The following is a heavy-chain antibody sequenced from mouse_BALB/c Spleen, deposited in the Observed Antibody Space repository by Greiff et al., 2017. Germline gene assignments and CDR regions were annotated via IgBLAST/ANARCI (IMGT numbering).Heavy chain of an antibody. Sequence: QVQLKQPGAELVMPGASVKMSCKASGYTFTDYWMHWVKQRPGQGLEWIGAIDTSDSYTSYNQKFKGKATLTVDESSSTAYMQLSSLTSEDSAVYYCAREGGNSDIDYWGQGTSVTVSS. V-gene: IGHV1-69*01. CDR3: AREGGNSDIDY. D-gene: IGHD2-1*01. CDR1: GYTFTDYW. CDR2: IDTSDSYT. J-gene: IGHJ4*01.